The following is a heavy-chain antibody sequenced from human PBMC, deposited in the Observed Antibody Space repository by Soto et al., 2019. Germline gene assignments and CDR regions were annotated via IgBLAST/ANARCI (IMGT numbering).Heavy chain of an antibody. J-gene: IGHJ6*02. CDR2: IYYSGST. V-gene: IGHV4-59*12. CDR3: AREIVGAPAVV. D-gene: IGHD1-26*01. CDR1: GGSISSYY. Sequence: PSETLSLTCTVSGGSISSYYWSWIRQPPGKGLEWIGYIYYSGSTNYNPSLKSRVTISVDTSKNQFSLKLSSVTAADTAVYYCAREIVGAPAVVWGQGTTVTVSS.